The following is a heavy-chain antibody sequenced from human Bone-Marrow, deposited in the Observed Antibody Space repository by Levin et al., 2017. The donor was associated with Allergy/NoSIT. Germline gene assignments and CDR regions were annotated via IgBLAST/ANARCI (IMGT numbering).Heavy chain of an antibody. CDR1: GGTFSSYP. CDR3: ARDLVRGGYDVDFDY. D-gene: IGHD5-12*01. CDR2: IIPILGIA. Sequence: ASVKVSCKASGGTFSSYPISWVRQAPGQGLEWMGRIIPILGIANYAQKFQGRVTITADKSTSTAYMELSSLRSEDTAVYYCARDLVRGGYDVDFDYWGQGTLVTVSS. V-gene: IGHV1-69*04. J-gene: IGHJ4*02.